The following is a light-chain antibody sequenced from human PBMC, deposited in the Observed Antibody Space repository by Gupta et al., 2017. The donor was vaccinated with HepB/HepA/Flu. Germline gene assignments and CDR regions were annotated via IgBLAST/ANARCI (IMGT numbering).Light chain of an antibody. V-gene: IGKV3-15*01. CDR1: QSVSSN. CDR2: GAS. Sequence: VMPQSPATLSVSPGERATLSCRASQSVSSNLAWYQQKPGQAPRLLIYGASTRATGIPARFSGSGSGTEFTLTISSLQSEDFAVYYCQQYNNWPPLFGQGTKVEIK. J-gene: IGKJ1*01. CDR3: QQYNNWPPL.